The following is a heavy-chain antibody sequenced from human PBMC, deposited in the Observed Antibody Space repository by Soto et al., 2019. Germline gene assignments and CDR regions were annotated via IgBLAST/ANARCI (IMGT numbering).Heavy chain of an antibody. CDR1: GGSVSSGSYY. CDR3: ASGPLGVVTAKSFYNWFDP. CDR2: IYYSGST. V-gene: IGHV4-61*01. Sequence: QVQLQESGPGLVKPSETLSLTCTVSGGSVSSGSYYWSWIRQPPGKELEWIGYIYYSGSTNYSPSLKGRVTISVDTSKNQSSLKLSCVTAADTAVYYCASGPLGVVTAKSFYNWFDPWGQGTLVTVSS. D-gene: IGHD2-21*02. J-gene: IGHJ5*02.